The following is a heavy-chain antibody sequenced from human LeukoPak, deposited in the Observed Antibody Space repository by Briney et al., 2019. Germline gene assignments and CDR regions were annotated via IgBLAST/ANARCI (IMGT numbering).Heavy chain of an antibody. CDR1: GFTFSSYG. V-gene: IGHV3-30*03. Sequence: PGGSLRLSCAASGFTFSSYGMHWVRQAPGKGLEWVAVISYDGSNKYYADSVKGRFTISRDNSKNTLYLQMNSLRAEDTAVYYCARSGRGDGYNYGYDYWGQGTLVTVSS. CDR2: ISYDGSNK. D-gene: IGHD5-24*01. J-gene: IGHJ4*02. CDR3: ARSGRGDGYNYGYDY.